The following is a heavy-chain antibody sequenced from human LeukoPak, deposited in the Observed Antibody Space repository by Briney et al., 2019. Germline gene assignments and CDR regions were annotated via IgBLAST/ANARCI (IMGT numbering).Heavy chain of an antibody. CDR1: GGSISSGGYY. CDR2: IYYSGST. V-gene: IGHV4-31*03. Sequence: SETLSLTCTVSGGSISSGGYYWSWIRQHPGKGLEWIGYIYYSGSTYYNPSLKSRVTISVDTSKNQFSLKLSSVTAADTAVYYCARNGDYGAYFDYWGQGTLVTVSS. D-gene: IGHD4-17*01. CDR3: ARNGDYGAYFDY. J-gene: IGHJ4*02.